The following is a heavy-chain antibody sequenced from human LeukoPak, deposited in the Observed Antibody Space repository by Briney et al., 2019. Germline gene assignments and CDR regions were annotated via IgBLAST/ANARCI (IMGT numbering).Heavy chain of an antibody. CDR3: ARELCSGGSCGKFDY. J-gene: IGHJ4*02. CDR1: GGSISGYQ. Sequence: PSETLSLTCTVSGGSISGYQWSWIRQPPGKGLEWIGYIYYRGCTNYSPSLKSRVTISVDTSKNQFSLKLSSVTAADTAVYYCARELCSGGSCGKFDYWGQGTLVTVSS. D-gene: IGHD2-15*01. CDR2: IYYRGCT. V-gene: IGHV4-59*01.